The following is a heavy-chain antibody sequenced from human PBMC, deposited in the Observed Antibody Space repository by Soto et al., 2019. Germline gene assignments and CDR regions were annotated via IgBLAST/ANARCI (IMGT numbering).Heavy chain of an antibody. V-gene: IGHV4-34*01. CDR3: AAGAGFTESRMVSFDP. CDR2: INHRGTI. J-gene: IGHJ5*02. D-gene: IGHD3-10*01. Sequence: PXATLSLTFAICAGCLSGSSWNWIRQFPGKGLEWIGEINHRGTINYNPSLKSRVSISVDTARNQFTLKLRSVTAADTAVYYCAAGAGFTESRMVSFDPCGQRTQVTVPS. CDR1: AGCLSGSS.